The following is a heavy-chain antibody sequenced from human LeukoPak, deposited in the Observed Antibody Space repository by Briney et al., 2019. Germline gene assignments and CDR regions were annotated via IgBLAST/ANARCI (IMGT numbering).Heavy chain of an antibody. CDR2: IYYSGST. J-gene: IGHJ4*02. Sequence: PSQTLSLTCTVSGGSISSGDYYWSWIRQPPGKGLEWIGYIYYSGSTYYNPSLKSRVTISLDTSKTQCSLKLSSVTAADTAVYYCARSWEYYDSSGYQGDSGFDYWGQGTLVTVSS. V-gene: IGHV4-30-4*08. CDR1: GGSISSGDYY. D-gene: IGHD3-22*01. CDR3: ARSWEYYDSSGYQGDSGFDY.